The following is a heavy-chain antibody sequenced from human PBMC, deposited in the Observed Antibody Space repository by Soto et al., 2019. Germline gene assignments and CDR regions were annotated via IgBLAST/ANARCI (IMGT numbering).Heavy chain of an antibody. CDR3: ARAPKVSGSSQTRNDF. CDR2: ISQSGNT. V-gene: IGHV4-34*01. D-gene: IGHD6-6*01. J-gene: IGHJ4*02. Sequence: SETLSLTCSIYSGSFSGYYWSWIRQPPGKGLEWIGEISQSGNTNYSPSLKSRVSISIDTSKKQFSLNLASVSAADTAVYYCARAPKVSGSSQTRNDFWGQGPLVTVSS. CDR1: SGSFSGYY.